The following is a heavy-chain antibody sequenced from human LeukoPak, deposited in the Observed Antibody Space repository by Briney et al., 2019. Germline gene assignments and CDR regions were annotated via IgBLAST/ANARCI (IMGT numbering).Heavy chain of an antibody. V-gene: IGHV1-8*01. Sequence: ASVKVSCKASADTFTSHDINWVRQAAGQGLEWMAWLSPNSGQAGYEQNFQGRPTLTRDTSTSTAYMELSSLKSDDTAVYYCVTLDVHLRHIDYWGPGTLVTVSS. J-gene: IGHJ4*02. D-gene: IGHD3-16*01. CDR3: VTLDVHLRHIDY. CDR1: ADTFTSHD. CDR2: LSPNSGQA.